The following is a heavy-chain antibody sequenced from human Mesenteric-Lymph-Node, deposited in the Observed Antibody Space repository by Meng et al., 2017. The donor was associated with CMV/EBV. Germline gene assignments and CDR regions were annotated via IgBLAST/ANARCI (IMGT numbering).Heavy chain of an antibody. CDR1: GYAFIDFY. D-gene: IGHD1-1*01. Sequence: ASVKVSCKTSGYAFIDFYLHWVRQAPGQGLEWMARINPDSGDTNYAQKFQGRVTMTRDTSISTAYMELRSLRSDDTAVYYCARSGVREVYYYYGMDVWGQGTTVTVSS. V-gene: IGHV1-2*06. CDR3: ARSGVREVYYYYGMDV. CDR2: INPDSGDT. J-gene: IGHJ6*02.